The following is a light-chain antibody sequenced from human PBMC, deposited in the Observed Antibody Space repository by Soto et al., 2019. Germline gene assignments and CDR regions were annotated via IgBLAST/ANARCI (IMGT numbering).Light chain of an antibody. V-gene: IGKV4-1*01. J-gene: IGKJ1*01. Sequence: DIVMTQSPDSLAVSLGERATINCKSSQSLLYSSNNKNYLAWYQQKPGQPPKLLIYWTSTRESGVPDRFSGSGSRTDFTLTISSLQAEDMAVYYCQQYYSTPTFGQGTKVEIK. CDR3: QQYYSTPT. CDR2: WTS. CDR1: QSLLYSSNNKNY.